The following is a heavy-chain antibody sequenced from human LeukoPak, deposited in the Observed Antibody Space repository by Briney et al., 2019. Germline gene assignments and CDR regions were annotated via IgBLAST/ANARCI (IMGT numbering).Heavy chain of an antibody. CDR2: IGGSGGTT. J-gene: IGHJ4*02. Sequence: GRSLRLSCAASGFTFSSYAMSWVRQAPGKGLEWVSAIGGSGGTTYYADSVKGRFTISRDNSKNTLYLQMNSLRAEDTAVYYCAKRNYDFWNTYYSGYYFDYWGQGTLVTVSS. CDR3: AKRNYDFWNTYYSGYYFDY. CDR1: GFTFSSYA. V-gene: IGHV3-23*01. D-gene: IGHD3-3*01.